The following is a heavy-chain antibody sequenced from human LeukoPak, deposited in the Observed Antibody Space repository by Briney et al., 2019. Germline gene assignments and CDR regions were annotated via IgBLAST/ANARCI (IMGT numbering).Heavy chain of an antibody. V-gene: IGHV3-74*01. Sequence: PGGSLRLSCAASAFTFSSYWMHWVRQAPGKGLVWVSRINSDGSSTTYADSVKGRFTISRDNAKNTLYLQMNSLRAEDTAVYYCAREAPINGMDVWGQGTTVTVSS. J-gene: IGHJ6*02. CDR2: INSDGSST. CDR1: AFTFSSYW. D-gene: IGHD3-9*01. CDR3: AREAPINGMDV.